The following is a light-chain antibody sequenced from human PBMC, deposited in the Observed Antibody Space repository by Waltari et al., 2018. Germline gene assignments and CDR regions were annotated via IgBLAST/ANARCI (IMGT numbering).Light chain of an antibody. J-gene: IGKJ1*01. CDR3: QHYESLPVT. V-gene: IGKV3-20*01. CDR1: QSISKY. Sequence: SGRDSQSISKYLAWYQQKPCQAPRLLIYHASSRAAGIPDRFSGSGSGTDFSLSISRLEPEDFAVYYCQHYESLPVTFGQGTKVEIK. CDR2: HAS.